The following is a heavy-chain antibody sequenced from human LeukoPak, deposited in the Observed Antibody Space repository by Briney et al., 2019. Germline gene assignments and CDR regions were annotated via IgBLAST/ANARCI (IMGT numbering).Heavy chain of an antibody. J-gene: IGHJ4*02. Sequence: GASVKVSCKASGGTFSSYAISWVRQAPGQGLEWMGGIIPIFGTANYAQKFQGRVTITADESTGTAYMELSSLRSEDTAVYYCARDNSLSNPKIYYFDYWGQGTLVTVSS. V-gene: IGHV1-69*13. CDR3: ARDNSLSNPKIYYFDY. D-gene: IGHD2-21*01. CDR2: IIPIFGTA. CDR1: GGTFSSYA.